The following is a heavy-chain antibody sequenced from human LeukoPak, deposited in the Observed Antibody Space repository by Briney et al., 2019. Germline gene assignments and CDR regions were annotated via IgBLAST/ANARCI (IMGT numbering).Heavy chain of an antibody. CDR2: ISYHGSNK. Sequence: GGSLRLSCAASGFTFSSYDMHWVRQAPGKGLEWVAFISYHGSNKYYADSVKGRFTISRDNSKNTLFLQMNSLRAEDTAVYYCAKNTHAYAEIFDYWGQGTLVTVSS. V-gene: IGHV3-30*18. CDR1: GFTFSSYD. CDR3: AKNTHAYAEIFDY. D-gene: IGHD2-2*01. J-gene: IGHJ4*02.